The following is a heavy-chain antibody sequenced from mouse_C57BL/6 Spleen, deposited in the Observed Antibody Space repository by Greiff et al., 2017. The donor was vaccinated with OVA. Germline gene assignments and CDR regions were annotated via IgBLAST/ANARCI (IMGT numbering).Heavy chain of an antibody. CDR2: IHPNSGST. D-gene: IGHD2-5*01. J-gene: IGHJ2*01. CDR3: ASPYSNYVRYFDY. Sequence: QVQLQQPGAELVKPGASVKLSCKASGYTFTSYWMHWVKQRPGQGLEWIGMIHPNSGSTNYNEKFKSKATLTVDKSSSTAYMQLSSQTSEDSAVYYCASPYSNYVRYFDYWGQGTTLTVSS. V-gene: IGHV1-64*01. CDR1: GYTFTSYW.